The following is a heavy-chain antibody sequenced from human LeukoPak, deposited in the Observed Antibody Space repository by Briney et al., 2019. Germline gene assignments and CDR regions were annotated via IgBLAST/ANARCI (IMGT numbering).Heavy chain of an antibody. CDR3: ARGRDKTTSPAIDY. CDR2: ISPKSGDT. Sequence: GASVKVFCKASGYTFSGYYMHWVRQAPGQGHEWMGWISPKSGDTNYAQNFQGRVTMTRDTSISTAYMELSRLTSDDTAVYYCARGRDKTTSPAIDYWGQGTLVTVSS. V-gene: IGHV1-2*02. J-gene: IGHJ4*02. D-gene: IGHD2-2*01. CDR1: GYTFSGYY.